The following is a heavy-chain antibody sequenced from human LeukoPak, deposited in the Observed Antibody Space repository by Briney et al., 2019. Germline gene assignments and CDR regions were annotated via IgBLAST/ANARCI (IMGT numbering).Heavy chain of an antibody. CDR1: GYTFTSYA. Sequence: ASVKVSCKASGYTFTSYAINWVRQATGQGLEWMGWMNPNSGNTGYAQKFQGRVTMTRNTSIRTAYMELSSLRSEDTAVYYCARVRLGNSGVDYWGQGTLVTVSS. CDR2: MNPNSGNT. J-gene: IGHJ4*02. D-gene: IGHD4-23*01. CDR3: ARVRLGNSGVDY. V-gene: IGHV1-8*01.